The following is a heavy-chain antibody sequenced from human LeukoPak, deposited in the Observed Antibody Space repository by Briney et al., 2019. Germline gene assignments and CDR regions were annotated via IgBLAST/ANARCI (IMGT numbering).Heavy chain of an antibody. CDR1: GASIRSSSYY. CDR2: INHSGST. V-gene: IGHV4-39*07. D-gene: IGHD3-3*01. CDR3: ARSYTRKFWSGYYRRNDAFDI. J-gene: IGHJ3*02. Sequence: PSETLSLTCTVSGASIRSSSYYWGWIRQPPGKGLEWIGEINHSGSTNYNPSLKSRVTISVDTSKNQFSLKLSSVTAADTAVYYCARSYTRKFWSGYYRRNDAFDIWGQGTMVTVSS.